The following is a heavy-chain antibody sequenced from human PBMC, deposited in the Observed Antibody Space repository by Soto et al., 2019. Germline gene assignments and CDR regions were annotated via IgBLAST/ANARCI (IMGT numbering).Heavy chain of an antibody. J-gene: IGHJ6*03. V-gene: IGHV4-59*01. Sequence: SETLSLTCTVSGGSISSYYWSWIRQPPGKGLEWIGYIYYSGSTNYNPSLKSRVTISVDTSKNQFSLKLSSVTAADTAVYYCARDRAGWYGSGSYNNYYYYMDVWGKGTRSPSP. CDR2: IYYSGST. D-gene: IGHD3-10*01. CDR3: ARDRAGWYGSGSYNNYYYYMDV. CDR1: GGSISSYY.